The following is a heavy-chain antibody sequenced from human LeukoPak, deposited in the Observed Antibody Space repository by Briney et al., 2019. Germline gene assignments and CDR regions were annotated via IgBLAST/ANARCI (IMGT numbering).Heavy chain of an antibody. J-gene: IGHJ3*02. CDR1: GFTFDDYA. CDR3: AKDFGIQLWSTRGVFDI. D-gene: IGHD5-18*01. CDR2: ITWNRDNI. V-gene: IGHV3-9*01. Sequence: PGRSLRLSCAASGFTFDDYAMHWVRQAPGKGLEWVSGITWNRDNIGYGDSVKGRFTISRDNVKNVLYLQMTSLRPEDTALYYCAKDFGIQLWSTRGVFDIWGQGTMVTVSS.